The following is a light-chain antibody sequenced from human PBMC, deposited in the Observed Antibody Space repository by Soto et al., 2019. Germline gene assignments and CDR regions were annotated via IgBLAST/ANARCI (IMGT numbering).Light chain of an antibody. J-gene: IGKJ2*01. CDR2: SAS. CDR3: QQYENWPPYT. Sequence: EIVMTQSPATLSASPRERATLSCRASQSVSSNLSWYQQKPGQAPRLLIYSASTRATGIPPRFSGSGSGTDFTLTISSLQSEDFAVYYCQQYENWPPYTFGQGTKLES. CDR1: QSVSSN. V-gene: IGKV3-15*01.